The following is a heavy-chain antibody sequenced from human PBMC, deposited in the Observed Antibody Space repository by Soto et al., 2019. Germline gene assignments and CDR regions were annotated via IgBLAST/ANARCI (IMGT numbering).Heavy chain of an antibody. Sequence: QVQLVQSGAEVKKPGSSVKVSCKASGGTFSSYTISWVRQAPGQGLEWVGRIIPILGIANYAQKFQGRVTITGDKSTSTAYMELSSLRSEDTAVYYCARQVDNCLHSHPYWYFDLWGRGTLVTVSS. CDR1: GGTFSSYT. V-gene: IGHV1-69*02. CDR2: IIPILGIA. J-gene: IGHJ2*01. D-gene: IGHD2-21*01. CDR3: ARQVDNCLHSHPYWYFDL.